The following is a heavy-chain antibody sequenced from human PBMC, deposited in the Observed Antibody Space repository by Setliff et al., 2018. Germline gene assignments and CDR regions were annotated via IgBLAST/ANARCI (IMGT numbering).Heavy chain of an antibody. V-gene: IGHV4-39*07. CDR3: AKGGTYRYFDF. D-gene: IGHD1-1*01. J-gene: IGHJ4*02. CDR1: GASITNINYY. Sequence: ETLSLTCTVSGASITNINYYWGLIRQPPGKGLEWIGSIFYSGRTFYNPSLKSRVTISVDTSKNQFSLKLSSVTAADTAVYYCAKGGTYRYFDFWGQGALVTVSS. CDR2: IFYSGRT.